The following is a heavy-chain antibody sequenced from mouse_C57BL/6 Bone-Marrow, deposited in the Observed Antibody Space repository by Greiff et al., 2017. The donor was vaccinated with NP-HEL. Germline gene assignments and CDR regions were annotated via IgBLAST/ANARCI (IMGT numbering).Heavy chain of an antibody. CDR3: TYYYGSSTGYFDV. J-gene: IGHJ1*03. Sequence: EVKVEESGGGLVQPGGSMKLSCVASGFTFSNYWMNWVRQSPEKGLEWVAQIRLKSDNYATHYAESVKGRFTISRDDSKSSVYLQMNNLRAEDTGIYYCTYYYGSSTGYFDVWGTGTTVTVSS. D-gene: IGHD1-1*01. V-gene: IGHV6-3*01. CDR1: GFTFSNYW. CDR2: IRLKSDNYAT.